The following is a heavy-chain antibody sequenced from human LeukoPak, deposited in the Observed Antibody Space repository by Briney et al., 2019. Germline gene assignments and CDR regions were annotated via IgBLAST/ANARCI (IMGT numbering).Heavy chain of an antibody. CDR1: GGSISSSSYY. J-gene: IGHJ6*02. Sequence: PSETLSLTCTVSGGSISSSSYYWGWIRQPPGKGLEWIGSIYYSGSTYYNPSLKSRVTISVDTSKNQFSLKLSSVTAADTAAYYCATDRAHYYGSGRFGMDVWGQGTTVTVSS. CDR3: ATDRAHYYGSGRFGMDV. V-gene: IGHV4-39*01. D-gene: IGHD3-10*01. CDR2: IYYSGST.